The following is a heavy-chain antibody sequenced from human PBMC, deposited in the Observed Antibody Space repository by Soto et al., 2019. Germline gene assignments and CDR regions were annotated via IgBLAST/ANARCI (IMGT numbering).Heavy chain of an antibody. J-gene: IGHJ4*02. Sequence: QVQLVEAGGGVVQPGRSLRLSCAASGFTFSTYGMHWVRQAPGKGLEWVAVISYDGSNKYYADSVKGRFTISRDNSKNKLYLQMICLKAEDTAVYYWAKGFSYSVIDYWGQGTLVTVSS. D-gene: IGHD5-18*01. CDR1: GFTFSTYG. CDR2: ISYDGSNK. V-gene: IGHV3-30*18. CDR3: AKGFSYSVIDY.